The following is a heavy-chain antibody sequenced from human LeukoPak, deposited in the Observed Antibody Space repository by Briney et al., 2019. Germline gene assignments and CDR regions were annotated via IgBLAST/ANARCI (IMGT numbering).Heavy chain of an antibody. CDR2: IYYSGST. Sequence: PSETLSLTCTVSGGSISSYYWSWIRQPPGKGLEWIGYIYYSGSTNYNPSLKSRVTISVDTSKNQFSLKLSSVTAADTAVYYCARRGYSSSYYFDYWGQGTLVTVSS. CDR1: GGSISSYY. V-gene: IGHV4-59*12. J-gene: IGHJ4*02. D-gene: IGHD6-6*01. CDR3: ARRGYSSSYYFDY.